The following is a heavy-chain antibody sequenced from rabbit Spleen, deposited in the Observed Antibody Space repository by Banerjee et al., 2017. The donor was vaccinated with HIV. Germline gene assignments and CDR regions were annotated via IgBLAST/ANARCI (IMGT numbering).Heavy chain of an antibody. CDR2: IAGSSSGFT. V-gene: IGHV1S40*01. D-gene: IGHD1-1*01. Sequence: QSLEESGGDLVKPGASLTLTCTASGISFSNNDYMCWVRQAPGKGLEWISCIAGSSSGFTYSATWAKGRFTCSKTSSTTVTLQMTRLTAADTATYFCARDTSSSFSSYGMDLWGPGTLVTV. J-gene: IGHJ6*01. CDR3: ARDTSSSFSSYGMDL. CDR1: GISFSNNDY.